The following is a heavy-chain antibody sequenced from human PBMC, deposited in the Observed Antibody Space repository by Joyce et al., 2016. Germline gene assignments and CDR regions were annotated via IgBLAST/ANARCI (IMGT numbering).Heavy chain of an antibody. CDR2: IYYSGST. D-gene: IGHD5-12*01. J-gene: IGHJ4*02. Sequence: QLQLQESGPGLVKPSETLSLTCTVSVGSISSSSYYWGWIRQPPGKGLEWIGNIYYSGSTFYNPSLKSRVTMSVDTSRNQFSLKLSSVTAADTAVYYCARVRYSGYDGDDWGQGTLVTVSS. CDR1: VGSISSSSYY. V-gene: IGHV4-39*01. CDR3: ARVRYSGYDGDD.